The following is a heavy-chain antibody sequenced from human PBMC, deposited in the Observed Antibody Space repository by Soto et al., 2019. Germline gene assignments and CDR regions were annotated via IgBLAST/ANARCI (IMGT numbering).Heavy chain of an antibody. V-gene: IGHV3-30-3*01. J-gene: IGHJ1*01. D-gene: IGHD3-22*01. Sequence: SLRLSCAASGFTFISYAMHWVRQAPCKGLERVAVISYDGSNKYYADSVKGRFTISRDNSKNTLNLQMNSLRAEDTAVYYCARELYYYYSFGYPAFQHWGPGTMATVS. CDR1: GFTFISYA. CDR2: ISYDGSNK. CDR3: ARELYYYYSFGYPAFQH.